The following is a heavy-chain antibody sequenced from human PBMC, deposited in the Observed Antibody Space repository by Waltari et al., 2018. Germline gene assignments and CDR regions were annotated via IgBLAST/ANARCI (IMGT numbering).Heavy chain of an antibody. CDR2: IYNSGTT. CDR1: GDSIMKNNYH. D-gene: IGHD3-3*01. V-gene: IGHV4-39*07. Sequence: QLQESGPGLVKPSETVSLTCSVSGDSIMKNNYHWGWIRQPPGKGLEWIGSIYNSGTTYYTPSLRSRVTISLDASRNQVSLRLSSVAAADTAVYYCARASTAIFGVVITGYNIWGQGTVVTVSS. J-gene: IGHJ3*01. CDR3: ARASTAIFGVVITGYNI.